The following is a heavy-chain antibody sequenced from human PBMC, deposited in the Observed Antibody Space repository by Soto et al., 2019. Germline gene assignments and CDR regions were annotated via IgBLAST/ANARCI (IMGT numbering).Heavy chain of an antibody. CDR1: GGTFSTYS. CDR3: ARGAWYPKSYYYCGMDV. D-gene: IGHD6-13*01. CDR2: SLPIFDTA. Sequence: QVQLVQSGAEVKKPGSSVKVSCKASGGTFSTYSISWVRQAPGQGLEWMGGSLPIFDTAQYAQNFQGRVTITADESTSTAYTELRGLRSDDTAVYYCARGAWYPKSYYYCGMDVWGQGTMVTVSS. V-gene: IGHV1-69*01. J-gene: IGHJ6*02.